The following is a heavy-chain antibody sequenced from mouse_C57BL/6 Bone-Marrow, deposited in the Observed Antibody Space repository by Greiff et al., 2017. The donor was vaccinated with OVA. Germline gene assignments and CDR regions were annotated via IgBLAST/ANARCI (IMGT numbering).Heavy chain of an antibody. J-gene: IGHJ1*03. CDR1: GYTFTEYT. V-gene: IGHV1-62-2*01. Sequence: QVQLQQSGAELVKPGASVKLSCKASGYTFTEYTIHWVKQRSGQGLEWIGWFYPGSGSIKYNEKFKDKATLTADKSSSTVYMELSRLTSEDSAVYFCARHEGECYDGYPLGYCDVWGTGTTVTVSS. CDR2: FYPGSGSI. D-gene: IGHD2-3*01. CDR3: ARHEGECYDGYPLGYCDV.